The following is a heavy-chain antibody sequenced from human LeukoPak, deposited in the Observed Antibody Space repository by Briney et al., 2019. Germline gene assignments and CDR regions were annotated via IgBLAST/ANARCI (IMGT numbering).Heavy chain of an antibody. CDR1: VFPFSRYS. CDR2: ISSSSSYI. D-gene: IGHD6-13*01. V-gene: IGHV3-21*01. Sequence: PGGSLRLSCTTSVFPFSRYSMNWVRQAPGKGLEWVSSISSSSSYIYYADSVKGRFTISRDNAKNSLYLQMNSLRAEDTTVYYCVRGPRGSNRYGWFDPWGQGTLVTVSS. J-gene: IGHJ5*02. CDR3: VRGPRGSNRYGWFDP.